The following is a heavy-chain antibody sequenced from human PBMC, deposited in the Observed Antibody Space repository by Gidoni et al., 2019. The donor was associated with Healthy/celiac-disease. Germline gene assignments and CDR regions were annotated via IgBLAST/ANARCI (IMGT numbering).Heavy chain of an antibody. J-gene: IGHJ5*02. CDR1: GFTFSSYA. V-gene: IGHV3-30-3*01. Sequence: QVQLVESGGGVVQPVRSLRLSCAASGFTFSSYAMHWVRQDPGKGLEWVAVISYDGSNKDYADSVKGRFTISRDNSKNTLYLQMNSLRAEDTAVYYCARDGRSSTYYDFWSGSHLTSNWFDPWGQGTLVTVSS. CDR2: ISYDGSNK. D-gene: IGHD3-3*01. CDR3: ARDGRSSTYYDFWSGSHLTSNWFDP.